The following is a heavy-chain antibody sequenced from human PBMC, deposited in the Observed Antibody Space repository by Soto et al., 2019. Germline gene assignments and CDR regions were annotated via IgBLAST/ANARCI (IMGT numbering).Heavy chain of an antibody. Sequence: QVQLQQSGPGLVKPSQTPSLTCAISGDSVSSNSAAWNWIRQSPSRGLEWMGRTYYRSKWYNDYAGSGKRRITINPDKSKTKYSLQVNSVPPDDTAVDYCERGPGGIDAFDIWGQGTIVTVSS. CDR3: ERGPGGIDAFDI. CDR1: GDSVSSNSAA. CDR2: TYYRSKWYN. D-gene: IGHD6-13*01. J-gene: IGHJ3*02. V-gene: IGHV6-1*01.